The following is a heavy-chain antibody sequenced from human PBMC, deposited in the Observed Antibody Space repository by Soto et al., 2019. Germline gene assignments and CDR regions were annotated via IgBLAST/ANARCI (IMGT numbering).Heavy chain of an antibody. Sequence: ASVKVSCKASGYTFTSYGISWVRQAPGQGLEWMGWISAYNGNTNYAQRLQGRVTMTTDTSTSTAFMELRSLRSDDTAVYYCARGDSSGYYFAFDIWGKGTMVTVAS. CDR3: ARGDSSGYYFAFDI. D-gene: IGHD3-22*01. CDR1: GYTFTSYG. V-gene: IGHV1-18*01. CDR2: ISAYNGNT. J-gene: IGHJ3*02.